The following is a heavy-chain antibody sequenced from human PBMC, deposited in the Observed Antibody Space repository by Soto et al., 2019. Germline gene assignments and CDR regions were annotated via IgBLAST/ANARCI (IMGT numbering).Heavy chain of an antibody. D-gene: IGHD3-3*01. CDR2: ISGSGGST. Sequence: PGGSLRLSCAASGFTFSSYAMSWVRQAPGKGLEWVSAISGSGGSTYYADSVKGRFTISRDNSENTLYLQMNSLRAEDTAVYYCAKAPGGYDFWSGPTYYFDYWGQGTLVTVSS. CDR1: GFTFSSYA. J-gene: IGHJ4*02. V-gene: IGHV3-23*01. CDR3: AKAPGGYDFWSGPTYYFDY.